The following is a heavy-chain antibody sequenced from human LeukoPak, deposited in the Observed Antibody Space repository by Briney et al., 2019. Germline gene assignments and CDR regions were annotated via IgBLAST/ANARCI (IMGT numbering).Heavy chain of an antibody. J-gene: IGHJ4*02. CDR3: AKSLWLTPDY. Sequence: PERSLRLSCAASGFTFSSYAMSWVRQAPGKGLEWVSAISGSGGSTYYADSVKGRFTISRDNSKNTLYLQMNSLRAEDTAVYYCAKSLWLTPDYWGQGTLVTVSS. CDR2: ISGSGGST. D-gene: IGHD3-10*01. CDR1: GFTFSSYA. V-gene: IGHV3-23*01.